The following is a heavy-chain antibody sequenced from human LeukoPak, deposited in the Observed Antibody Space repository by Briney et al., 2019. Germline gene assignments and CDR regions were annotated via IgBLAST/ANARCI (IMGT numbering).Heavy chain of an antibody. CDR3: TRLKYGADYNGMDV. V-gene: IGHV1-18*01. CDR2: INPQKRDT. J-gene: IGHJ6*02. CDR1: GYTFSSYG. Sequence: ASMKVSCKVSGYTFSSYGINWVRLAPGRGPEWMASINPQKRDTHYAQNFQGRVSVTAGTSTNTAYMELRSLRSDDTAIYYCTRLKYGADYNGMDVWGQGTTVTVSS. D-gene: IGHD4/OR15-4a*01.